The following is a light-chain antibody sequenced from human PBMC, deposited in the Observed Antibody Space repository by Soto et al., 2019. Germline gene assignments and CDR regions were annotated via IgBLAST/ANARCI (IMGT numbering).Light chain of an antibody. CDR3: QQRDSWPIT. V-gene: IGKV3-15*01. CDR1: QGIGDT. Sequence: EVVLTQSPATLSVSPGEGVTLSCRASQGIGDTLAWYQHKPGQTPRLLIYDTSARATGVPARFSGSGSGTDFTLTINSLEPDDFAVYYCQQRDSWPITFGQGTRLEIK. J-gene: IGKJ5*01. CDR2: DTS.